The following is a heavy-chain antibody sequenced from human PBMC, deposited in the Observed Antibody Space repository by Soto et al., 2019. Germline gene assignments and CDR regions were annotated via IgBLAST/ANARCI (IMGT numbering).Heavy chain of an antibody. J-gene: IGHJ4*02. CDR2: ISGRGGRP. Sequence: EVQLLDSGGGLVQPGGSLRLSCAASGFTFSNYAMTWVRQGPGKGLEWVSGISGRGGRPYYADSVKGRFTISRDNSKSTLYLQMNSLRAEDTAVYYCAKAYFVWSSEQPYYFDYWGQGTLVTVSS. V-gene: IGHV3-23*01. CDR3: AKAYFVWSSEQPYYFDY. D-gene: IGHD3-16*01. CDR1: GFTFSNYA.